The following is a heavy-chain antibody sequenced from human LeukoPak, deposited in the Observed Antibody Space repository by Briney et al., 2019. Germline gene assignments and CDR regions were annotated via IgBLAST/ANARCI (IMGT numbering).Heavy chain of an antibody. CDR1: GYKFTSYG. Sequence: ASVKVSCKASGYKFTSYGITWVRQAPGQGLEWMGWINPNSGGTNYAQKFQGRVTMTRDTSISTAYMELSRLRSDDTAVYYCARDRGSPNFDYWGQGTLVTVSS. CDR3: ARDRGSPNFDY. J-gene: IGHJ4*02. V-gene: IGHV1-2*02. CDR2: INPNSGGT. D-gene: IGHD1-26*01.